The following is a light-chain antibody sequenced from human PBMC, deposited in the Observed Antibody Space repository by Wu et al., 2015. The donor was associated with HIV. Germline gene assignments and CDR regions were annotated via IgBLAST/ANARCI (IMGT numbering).Light chain of an antibody. J-gene: IGKJ1*01. V-gene: IGKV3-20*01. CDR2: GAS. CDR3: QQYYYSPRT. Sequence: ETVLTQSPDTLSLSPGERATLSCRASQIVSSSYLAWYQQKPGQAPRLLIYGASTLATGIPDRFSGGGSGTDFTLTISRLEPEDFAVYYCQQYYYSPRTFGQGTKAEIK. CDR1: QIVSSSY.